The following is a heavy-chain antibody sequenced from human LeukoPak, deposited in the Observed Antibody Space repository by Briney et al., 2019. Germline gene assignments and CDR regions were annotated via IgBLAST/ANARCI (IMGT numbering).Heavy chain of an antibody. CDR2: ISSSSSYI. Sequence: GGSLRLSCAASGFTFSSYSMNWVRQAPGKGLEWVSSISSSSSYIYYADSVKGRFTITRDNAKNSLYLQMNSLRAEDTAVYYCARGGYSSTLYGRYQHWGQGTLVTVSP. D-gene: IGHD6-13*01. CDR3: ARGGYSSTLYGRYQH. J-gene: IGHJ1*01. CDR1: GFTFSSYS. V-gene: IGHV3-21*01.